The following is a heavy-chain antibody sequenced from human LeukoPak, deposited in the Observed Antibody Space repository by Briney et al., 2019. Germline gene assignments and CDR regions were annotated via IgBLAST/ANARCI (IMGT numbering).Heavy chain of an antibody. J-gene: IGHJ4*02. CDR2: ISAYNGNT. Sequence: ASVKVSCKASGYTFTSYGISWVRQAPGQGLEWMGWISAYNGNTNYAQKLQGRVTTTTDTSTSTAYMELRSLRSDDTAVYYCARHRYFDWLFDYWGQGTLVTVSS. CDR1: GYTFTSYG. V-gene: IGHV1-18*01. CDR3: ARHRYFDWLFDY. D-gene: IGHD3-9*01.